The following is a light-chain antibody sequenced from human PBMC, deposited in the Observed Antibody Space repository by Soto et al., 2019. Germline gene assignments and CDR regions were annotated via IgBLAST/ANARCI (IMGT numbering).Light chain of an antibody. V-gene: IGKV3-11*01. CDR2: EAS. Sequence: EIVLTQSPATLSLSPGERATLSCRASQSVSSYLAWYQQKPGQAPRLLIYEASHRATGIPARFSGSGSGTAFPLTISTLEPEDFAVYYCQQRSNWPPYTFGQGTKLEIK. J-gene: IGKJ2*01. CDR3: QQRSNWPPYT. CDR1: QSVSSY.